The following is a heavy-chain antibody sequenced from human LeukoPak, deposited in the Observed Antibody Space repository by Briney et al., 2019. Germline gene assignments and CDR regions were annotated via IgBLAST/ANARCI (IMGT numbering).Heavy chain of an antibody. CDR2: INEVGSDK. CDR1: GWSFSSYW. D-gene: IGHD6-6*01. Sequence: PGGSLRLSCAVSGWSFSSYWMSWVRQVPGKGLEWVSSINEVGSDKRYADSVRGRFTISRDNAKNSLYLQMNSLTVEDTATYYCAGEPRQLAYWGQGTLVTVSS. CDR3: AGEPRQLAY. V-gene: IGHV3-7*03. J-gene: IGHJ4*02.